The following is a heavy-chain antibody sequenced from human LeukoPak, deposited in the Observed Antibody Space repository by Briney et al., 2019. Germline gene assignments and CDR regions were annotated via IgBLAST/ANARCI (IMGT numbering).Heavy chain of an antibody. CDR3: ARVEDYDFWSGYYWYYYGMDV. Sequence: ASVKVSCKASGYTFTGYYMHWVRQAPGQGLEWMGWINPNSGGTNYAQKFQGRVTMTRDTSISTAYMELSRLRSDDTAVYYCARVEDYDFWSGYYWYYYGMDVWGQGTTVTVSS. CDR2: INPNSGGT. V-gene: IGHV1-2*02. J-gene: IGHJ6*02. CDR1: GYTFTGYY. D-gene: IGHD3-3*01.